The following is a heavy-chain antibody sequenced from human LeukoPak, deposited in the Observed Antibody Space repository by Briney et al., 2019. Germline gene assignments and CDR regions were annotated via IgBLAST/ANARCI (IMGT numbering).Heavy chain of an antibody. V-gene: IGHV4-59*01. D-gene: IGHD7-27*01. Sequence: SEALSLTCTVSGGSISSYYWSWIRQPPGKGLEWIGYIYYSGSTNYNPSLKSRVTISVDTSKNQFSLKLISVTAADTAVYYCARDTASTTGFYYYYYMDVWGKGTTVTVSS. CDR1: GGSISSYY. CDR3: ARDTASTTGFYYYYYMDV. J-gene: IGHJ6*03. CDR2: IYYSGST.